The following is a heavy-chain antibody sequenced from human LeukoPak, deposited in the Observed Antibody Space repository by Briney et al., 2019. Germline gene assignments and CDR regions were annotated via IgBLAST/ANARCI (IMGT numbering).Heavy chain of an antibody. J-gene: IGHJ4*02. Sequence: GRSLRLSCAASGFTFSSYAMSWVRQAPGKGLEWFSAISGSGGSTYYADSVKGRFTISRDDSKNTLYLHVNSLRAEDTAVYSCAKGYYGSGSYGWFDYWGQGTLVTVSS. V-gene: IGHV3-23*01. D-gene: IGHD3-10*01. CDR2: ISGSGGST. CDR1: GFTFSSYA. CDR3: AKGYYGSGSYGWFDY.